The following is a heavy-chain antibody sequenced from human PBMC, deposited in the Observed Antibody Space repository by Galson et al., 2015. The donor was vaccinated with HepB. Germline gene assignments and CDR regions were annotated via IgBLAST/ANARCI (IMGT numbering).Heavy chain of an antibody. CDR2: ISYTGRYT. CDR1: GFSFNYFP. D-gene: IGHD4-17*01. CDR3: VRPRGEGAGDYQNWYFDL. J-gene: IGHJ2*01. V-gene: IGHV3-30*04. Sequence: SLRLSCAASGFSFNYFPMHWVRQAPGKGLEWVAVISYTGRYTNYADFGKGRFIISRDNSKNALCLEMKSLRVDDTALYYCVRPRGEGAGDYQNWYFDLWGRGTLVTVSS.